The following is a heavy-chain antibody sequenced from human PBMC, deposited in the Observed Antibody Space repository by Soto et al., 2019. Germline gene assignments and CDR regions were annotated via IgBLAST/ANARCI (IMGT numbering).Heavy chain of an antibody. V-gene: IGHV3-49*04. CDR3: TRVPRYCSSTSCGLDH. CDR1: GFTFGDYA. CDR2: IRSKAYGGTT. D-gene: IGHD2-2*01. Sequence: GGSLRLSCTASGFTFGDYAMSWVRQVPGKGLEWVGFIRSKAYGGTTEYAASVKGRFTISRDDSKSIAYLQMNSLKTEDTAVYYCTRVPRYCSSTSCGLDHWGQGTLVTVSS. J-gene: IGHJ1*01.